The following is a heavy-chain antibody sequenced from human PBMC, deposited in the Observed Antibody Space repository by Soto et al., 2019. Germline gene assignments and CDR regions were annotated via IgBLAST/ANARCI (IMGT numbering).Heavy chain of an antibody. CDR2: INANSGGT. D-gene: IGHD2-15*01. J-gene: IGHJ4*02. CDR1: GFTFTGYY. V-gene: IGHV1-2*04. Sequence: QVQLVQSGAEVKKPGASVKVSCKASGFTFTGYYMHWVRQAPGQGLEWMGWINANSGGTNYAQKVQGWVTMTSDTSISTAYMELSRLKSDDTAMYYCARISGGYADYWGQGTLVTVSS. CDR3: ARISGGYADY.